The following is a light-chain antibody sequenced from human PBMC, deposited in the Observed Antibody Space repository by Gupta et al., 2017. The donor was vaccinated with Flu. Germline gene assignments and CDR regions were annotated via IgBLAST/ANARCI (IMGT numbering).Light chain of an antibody. V-gene: IGLV3-10*01. J-gene: IGLJ3*02. CDR3: FSTDRSGNNRV. Sequence: SYELTQPPSVSVSPGQTARITCSGDALPNKYAYWYQQKSVQAPVLLIYEDTKRPSGTPTRFSASSLATTANLTTIWAQVEDEADYYCFSTDRSGNNRVFGGGTKLTVL. CDR2: EDT. CDR1: ALPNKY.